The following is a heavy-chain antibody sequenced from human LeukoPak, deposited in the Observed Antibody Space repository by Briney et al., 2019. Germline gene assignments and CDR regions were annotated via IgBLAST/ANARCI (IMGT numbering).Heavy chain of an antibody. D-gene: IGHD3-10*01. CDR2: IRSKANSYAT. CDR3: TSLQGFSVVDY. J-gene: IGHJ4*02. CDR1: GFTFSGSA. V-gene: IGHV3-73*01. Sequence: GGSLRLSCAASGFTFSGSAMHWVRQASGKGLEGVGRIRSKANSYATAYAASVKGRFTISRDDSKNTAYLQMNSLKTEDTAVYYCTSLQGFSVVDYWGQGTLVTVSS.